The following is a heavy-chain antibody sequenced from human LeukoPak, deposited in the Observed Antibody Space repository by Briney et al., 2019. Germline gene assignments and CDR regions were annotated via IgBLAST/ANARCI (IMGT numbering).Heavy chain of an antibody. D-gene: IGHD3-10*01. CDR2: INPSGGAT. V-gene: IGHV1-46*01. CDR3: SVEGSGSYLYFDY. J-gene: IGHJ4*02. CDR1: GYTFTGYY. Sequence: ASVKVSCKASGYTFTGYYMHWVRQAPGQGLEWMGLINPSGGATSYAQKFQGRVTMTRDTSTSTVYMELSSLRSEDTAVYYCSVEGSGSYLYFDYWGQGTLVTVSS.